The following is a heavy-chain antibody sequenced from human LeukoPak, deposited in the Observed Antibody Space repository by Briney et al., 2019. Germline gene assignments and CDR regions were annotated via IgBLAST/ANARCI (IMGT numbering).Heavy chain of an antibody. D-gene: IGHD2-2*01. CDR2: ISYDGSNK. Sequence: PGGSLRLSCAASGFTFSSYAMHLVRQAPGKGLEWVAVISYDGSNKYYADSVKGRFTISRDNSKNTLYLQMNSLRAGDTAVYYCAKSFRSTSLDYWGQGTLVTVSS. CDR3: AKSFRSTSLDY. V-gene: IGHV3-30*04. CDR1: GFTFSSYA. J-gene: IGHJ4*02.